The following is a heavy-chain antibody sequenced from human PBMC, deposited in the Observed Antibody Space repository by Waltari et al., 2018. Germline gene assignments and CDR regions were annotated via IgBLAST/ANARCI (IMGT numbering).Heavy chain of an antibody. D-gene: IGHD3-9*01. CDR2: INHSGST. V-gene: IGHV4-34*01. Sequence: QVQLQQWGAGLLKPSETLSLTCAVYGGSFSGYYWSWIRQPPGKGLEWIGEINHSGSTNYNPSLKRRVTISVDTSKNQFSLKLSSVTAADTAVYYCARGPRALRYFDWLFARGAFDIWGQGTMVTVSS. CDR3: ARGPRALRYFDWLFARGAFDI. CDR1: GGSFSGYY. J-gene: IGHJ3*02.